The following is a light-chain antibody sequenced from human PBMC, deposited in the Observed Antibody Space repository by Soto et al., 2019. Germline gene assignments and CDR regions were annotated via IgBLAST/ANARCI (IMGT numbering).Light chain of an antibody. V-gene: IGKV3-20*01. J-gene: IGKJ1*01. CDR3: QQYGSSSWT. CDR1: QSVSSSD. Sequence: ELALTQSPGTLSVSPGERAALSWRGSQSVSSSDLARYQQKPGQAPRLLMYDASSRATGIPDRFSVSGSGTDVTLTISRLHPEDLAVYYCQQYGSSSWTFGQGTKVDNK. CDR2: DAS.